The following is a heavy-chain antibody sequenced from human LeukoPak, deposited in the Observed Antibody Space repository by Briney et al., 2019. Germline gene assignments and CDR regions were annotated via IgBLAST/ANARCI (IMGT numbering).Heavy chain of an antibody. J-gene: IGHJ4*02. Sequence: SQTLSLTCTVSGGSISSGGYYWSWIRQHPGKGLEWIGYIYYSGSTYYNPSLKSRVTISVDTSKNQFSLKLSSVTAADTAVYYCARRRSGYRIDYWGQGTLVTVSS. CDR2: IYYSGST. CDR3: ARRRSGYRIDY. D-gene: IGHD5-18*01. V-gene: IGHV4-31*03. CDR1: GGSISSGGYY.